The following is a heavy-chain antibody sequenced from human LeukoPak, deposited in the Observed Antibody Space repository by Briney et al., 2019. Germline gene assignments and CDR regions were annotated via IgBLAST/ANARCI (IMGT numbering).Heavy chain of an antibody. D-gene: IGHD3-22*01. Sequence: SETLSLTCTVSGGSISSGSYDWYWIRQPAGKGLEWIGHIYTSGSTDYNPSLKSRVTISVDKSKNQFSLKLSSVTAADTAVYYCARVQVRYYDSSGYLDYWGQGTLVTVSS. CDR2: IYTSGST. CDR1: GGSISSGSYD. J-gene: IGHJ4*02. CDR3: ARVQVRYYDSSGYLDY. V-gene: IGHV4-61*09.